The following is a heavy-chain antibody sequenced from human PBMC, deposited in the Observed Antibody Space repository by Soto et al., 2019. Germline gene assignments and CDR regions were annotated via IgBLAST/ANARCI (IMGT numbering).Heavy chain of an antibody. V-gene: IGHV4-31*11. D-gene: IGHD6-25*01. J-gene: IGHJ6*02. CDR1: GGSISSGAYS. CDR2: IYYSGST. CDR3: ARESGGYDSSTRYGLDV. Sequence: PSETLSLTCAVSGGSISSGAYSWSWIRQQPGKGLEWIGYIYYSGSTDYNPSLKSRVTISVDRSKNQFSLNLSSVTAADTAIYYCARESGGYDSSTRYGLDVWGQGTTVTVSS.